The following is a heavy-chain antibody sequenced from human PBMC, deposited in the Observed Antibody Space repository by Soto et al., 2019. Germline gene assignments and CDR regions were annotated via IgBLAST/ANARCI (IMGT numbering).Heavy chain of an antibody. Sequence: PGGSLRLSCAASGFTFSDYYMSWIRQAPGKGLEWVSCITSSGSTIYYADSAKGRFTISRDNAKNSLYLQMNSLRAEDTAVYYCAREKTAMVTVDYWGQGTLVTVSS. V-gene: IGHV3-11*01. CDR3: AREKTAMVTVDY. CDR2: ITSSGSTI. D-gene: IGHD5-18*01. J-gene: IGHJ4*02. CDR1: GFTFSDYY.